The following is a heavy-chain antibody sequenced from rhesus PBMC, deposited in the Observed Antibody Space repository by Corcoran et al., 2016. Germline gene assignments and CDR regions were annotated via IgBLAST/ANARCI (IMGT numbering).Heavy chain of an antibody. D-gene: IGHD6-13*01. CDR3: ARSSWPYY. V-gene: IGHV2-174*01. J-gene: IGHJ4*01. Sequence: QVTLKESGPALVKPTQTLTLTCTFSGFSIRTSGMGVGWIRQAPGKALEWLALVYWDDDKYYIKSRRISLNITKDTSKNQVVLTMTNMDPVDTATYCCARSSWPYYWGQGVLVTVSS. CDR1: GFSIRTSGMG. CDR2: VYWDDDK.